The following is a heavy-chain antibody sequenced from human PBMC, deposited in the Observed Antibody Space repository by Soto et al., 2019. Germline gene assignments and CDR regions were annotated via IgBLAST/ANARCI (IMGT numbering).Heavy chain of an antibody. D-gene: IGHD6-13*01. CDR3: ARQTYSSSWYWFDP. CDR2: INSDGSST. J-gene: IGHJ5*02. CDR1: GFTFSSYW. V-gene: IGHV3-74*01. Sequence: GGSLRLSCAASGFTFSSYWMHWVRQAPGKGLVWVSRINSDGSSTSYADSVKGRFTISRDNAKNTLYLQMNSLRAEDTAVYYCARQTYSSSWYWFDPWGQGTLVTVSS.